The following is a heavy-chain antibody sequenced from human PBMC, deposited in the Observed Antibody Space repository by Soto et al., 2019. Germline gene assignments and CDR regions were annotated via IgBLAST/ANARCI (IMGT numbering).Heavy chain of an antibody. CDR1: GFTFSSSA. Sequence: PGGSLRLSCAASGFTFSSSAMSWVRQAPGKGLEWVPAISGNGANTYYADSVKGRFTISRDNSKNTLYLQMNSLRAEDTAVYYCAKRSIYGGPDYWGQGTLVTVSS. J-gene: IGHJ4*02. CDR3: AKRSIYGGPDY. D-gene: IGHD4-17*01. V-gene: IGHV3-23*01. CDR2: ISGNGANT.